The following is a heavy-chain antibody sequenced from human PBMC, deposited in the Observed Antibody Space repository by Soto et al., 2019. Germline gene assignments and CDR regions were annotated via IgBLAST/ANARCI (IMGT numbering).Heavy chain of an antibody. V-gene: IGHV4-59*08. CDR3: ARQGFGPLHGLVDV. CDR1: GGPMSNNY. CDR2: KGYSGYN. D-gene: IGHD3-10*01. J-gene: IGHJ6*02. Sequence: ENLSLTFTISGGPMSNNYCSWFRQPPGQGLEWIGYKGYSGYNSYNPSLRSRVTISLDTSKNQFSLNLSSVTAADTALYYCARQGFGPLHGLVDVWGQGTTVTVSS.